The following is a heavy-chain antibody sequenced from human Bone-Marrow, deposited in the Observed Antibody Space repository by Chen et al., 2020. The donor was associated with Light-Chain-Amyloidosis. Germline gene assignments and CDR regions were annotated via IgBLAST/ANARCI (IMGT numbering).Heavy chain of an antibody. D-gene: IGHD3-3*01. Sequence: QVQLQESGPGLAKPSETPSPTCTVSGGSTSSYYWSWIRQPPGKGLEWIGYIYYCGSTNYNPSLKSRGTISVDTSKHRFSLELSSVAAADTAVYYCAGSPPLVLVWFPWFDPWGQGTLVTVSS. CDR1: GGSTSSYY. J-gene: IGHJ5*02. V-gene: IGHV4-59*01. CDR3: AGSPPLVLVWFPWFDP. CDR2: IYYCGST.